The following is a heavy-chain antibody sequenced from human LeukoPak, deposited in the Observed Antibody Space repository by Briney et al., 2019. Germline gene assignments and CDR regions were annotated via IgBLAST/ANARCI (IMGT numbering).Heavy chain of an antibody. CDR3: AKDRGDGYNCIDY. V-gene: IGHV3-23*01. D-gene: IGHD5-24*01. J-gene: IGHJ4*02. CDR2: ISGSGGST. CDR1: GFTFSSYG. Sequence: GGSLRLSCAASGFTFSSYGMTWVRQAPGKGLEWVSAISGSGGSTYYADSVKGRFTISRDNSKNTLYLQMNSLRAEDTAVYYCAKDRGDGYNCIDYWGQGTLVTVSS.